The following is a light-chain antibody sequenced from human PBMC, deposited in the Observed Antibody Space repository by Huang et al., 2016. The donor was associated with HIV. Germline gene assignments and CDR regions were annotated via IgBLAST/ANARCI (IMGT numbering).Light chain of an antibody. CDR2: AAS. CDR3: QQSYITSFFT. V-gene: IGKV1-39*01. CDR1: QSISSY. J-gene: IGKJ3*01. Sequence: DIQMTQSPSSLSASVGDRVTITCRASQSISSYLNWYQQKPGKAPKLLIYAASSLQSGVPSRFSGSGSGTDFTLTISSLQPEDFATYYCQQSYITSFFTFGPGTKVDIK.